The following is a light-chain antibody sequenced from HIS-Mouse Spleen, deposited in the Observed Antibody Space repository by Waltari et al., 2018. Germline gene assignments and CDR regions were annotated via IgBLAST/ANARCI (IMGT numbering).Light chain of an antibody. CDR2: RNN. Sequence: QSVLTQPPSASGTPGQRVTISCSGSRSNIGSNHVYWYQQLPGTAPKLLIYRNNQRPSGVPDRFSGSKSGTSASLAISGLRSEDEADYYCAAWDDSLSGYVFRTGTKVTVL. CDR1: RSNIGSNH. V-gene: IGLV1-47*01. J-gene: IGLJ1*01. CDR3: AAWDDSLSGYV.